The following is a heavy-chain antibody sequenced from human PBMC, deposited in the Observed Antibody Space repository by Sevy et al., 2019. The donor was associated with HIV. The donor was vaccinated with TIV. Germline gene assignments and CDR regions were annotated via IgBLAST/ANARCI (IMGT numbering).Heavy chain of an antibody. D-gene: IGHD3-10*01. J-gene: IGHJ4*02. CDR1: GFTFSSYS. CDR2: ISSSSSYI. Sequence: GGSLRLSCAASGFTFSSYSMNWVRQAPGKGLEWVSSISSSSSYIYYADSVKGRFTISRDNAKNSLYLQMNSLRAEDTAVYYCAREAAEGVFGELLYLMYWGQGTLVTVSS. CDR3: AREAAEGVFGELLYLMY. V-gene: IGHV3-21*01.